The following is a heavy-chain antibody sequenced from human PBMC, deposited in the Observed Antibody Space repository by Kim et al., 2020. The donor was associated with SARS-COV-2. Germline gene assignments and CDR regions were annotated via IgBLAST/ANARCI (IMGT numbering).Heavy chain of an antibody. Sequence: GESLKISCKGSGYSFTSYWIGWVRQMPGKGLEWMGIIYPGDSDTRYSPSFQGQVTISADKSISTAYLQWSSLKASDTAMYYCARHHIRDGYLGPFDIWGQGTMVTVSS. D-gene: IGHD7-27*01. J-gene: IGHJ3*02. CDR3: ARHHIRDGYLGPFDI. CDR1: GYSFTSYW. V-gene: IGHV5-51*01. CDR2: IYPGDSDT.